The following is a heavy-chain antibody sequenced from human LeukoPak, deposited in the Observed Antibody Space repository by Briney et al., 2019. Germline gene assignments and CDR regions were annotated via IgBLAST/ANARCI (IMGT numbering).Heavy chain of an antibody. Sequence: GGSLRLSCAASGFTFSDYYMSWIRQAPGKGLEWVSYISSSGSTIYYADSVKGRFTISRDNAKNSLYLQMNSLRAEDTAVYYCARDIRSLLYCSSTSCYGYWGQGTLVTVSS. CDR2: ISSSGSTI. V-gene: IGHV3-11*04. D-gene: IGHD2-2*01. CDR3: ARDIRSLLYCSSTSCYGY. CDR1: GFTFSDYY. J-gene: IGHJ4*02.